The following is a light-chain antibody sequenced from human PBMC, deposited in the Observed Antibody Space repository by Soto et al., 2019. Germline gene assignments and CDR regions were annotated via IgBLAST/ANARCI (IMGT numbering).Light chain of an antibody. CDR3: QQYAGSPGFT. Sequence: EIVLTQSPGTLSLSPGERAALSCRASQSVRSNSLAWYQQKPGQAPRLLIYGASSRATGIPDRFSGSGSGTDFTLTISGLEPEDCAVYYCQQYAGSPGFTFGPGTKVDVK. CDR2: GAS. J-gene: IGKJ3*01. V-gene: IGKV3-20*01. CDR1: QSVRSNS.